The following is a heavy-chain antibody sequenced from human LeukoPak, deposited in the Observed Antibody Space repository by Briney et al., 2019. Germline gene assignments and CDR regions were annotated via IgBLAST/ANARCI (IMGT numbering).Heavy chain of an antibody. D-gene: IGHD2-2*01. CDR2: ISRTSAYI. CDR1: GFTFSSYA. J-gene: IGHJ4*02. CDR3: ARDERRYCSDSSCYPGDY. V-gene: IGHV3-21*01. Sequence: GESLGLSCAASGFTFSSYAMKWVRQAPGKGLEWVSAISRTSAYIYYSDSVKGRFTISRDNAKNSVYLQIDSLRAEDTAVYYCARDERRYCSDSSCYPGDYWGQGTLVTVSS.